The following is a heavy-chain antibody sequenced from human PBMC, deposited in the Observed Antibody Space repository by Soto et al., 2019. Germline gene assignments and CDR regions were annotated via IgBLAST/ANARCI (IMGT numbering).Heavy chain of an antibody. D-gene: IGHD3-22*01. CDR1: GFTFSGSA. Sequence: GGSLRLSCAASGFTFSGSAMHWVRQASGKGLEWVGRIRSKANSYATAYAASVKGRFTISRDDSKSTAYLQMNSLKTEDTAVYYCTRPQKYYYDSSGLYWDWFDPWGQGTLVTVSS. J-gene: IGHJ5*02. CDR3: TRPQKYYYDSSGLYWDWFDP. CDR2: IRSKANSYAT. V-gene: IGHV3-73*01.